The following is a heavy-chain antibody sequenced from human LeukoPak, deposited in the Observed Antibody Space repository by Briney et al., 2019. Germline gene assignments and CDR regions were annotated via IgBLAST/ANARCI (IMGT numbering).Heavy chain of an antibody. V-gene: IGHV3-23*01. CDR3: AKDGCGSTNCYVGVNY. CDR2: ISGSGGST. J-gene: IGHJ4*02. Sequence: GGSLRLSCAASGFTFSSYAMTWVRQAPGKGLEWVSGISGSGGSTYYADSVMGRFTISGDNSKSTLYLQMSSLRPDDTAVYYCAKDGCGSTNCYVGVNYWGQGTLVTVSS. D-gene: IGHD2-2*01. CDR1: GFTFSSYA.